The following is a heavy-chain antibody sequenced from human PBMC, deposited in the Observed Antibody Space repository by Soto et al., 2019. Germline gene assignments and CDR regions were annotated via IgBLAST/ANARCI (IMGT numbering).Heavy chain of an antibody. J-gene: IGHJ4*02. CDR2: IIPIFGTA. Sequence: GASVKVSCKASGGTFSSYAISWVRQAPGQGLEWMGGIIPIFGTANYAQKFQGRVTITADESTSTAYMELSSLRSEDTAVYYCAREHSSSWYPRGYFHYWGQGTLVTVSS. D-gene: IGHD6-13*01. V-gene: IGHV1-69*13. CDR3: AREHSSSWYPRGYFHY. CDR1: GGTFSSYA.